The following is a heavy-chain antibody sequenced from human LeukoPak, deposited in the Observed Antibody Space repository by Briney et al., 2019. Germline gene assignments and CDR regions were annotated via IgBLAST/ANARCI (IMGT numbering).Heavy chain of an antibody. CDR1: GFTFSSYS. CDR3: ARTDSFDY. J-gene: IGHJ4*02. CDR2: ISTGDSTI. V-gene: IGHV3-48*02. D-gene: IGHD3-3*01. Sequence: PGGSLRLSCVASGFTFSSYSMNWVRQAPGKGLEWVSYISTGDSTIYHADSVKGRFTISRDNAKNPLYLQMNSLRDEDTAVYYCARTDSFDYWGQGTLVTVSS.